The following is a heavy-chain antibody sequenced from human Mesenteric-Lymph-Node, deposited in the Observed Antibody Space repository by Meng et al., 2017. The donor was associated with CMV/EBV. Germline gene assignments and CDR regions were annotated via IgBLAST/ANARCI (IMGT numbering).Heavy chain of an antibody. Sequence: FTFSRYAMHWVRQAPGKGLELVAVISYDGSNKYYADSVKGRFTISRDNSKNTLYLQMNSLRAEDTAVYYCAGDPIYNILLWFGELDYWGQGTLVTVSS. V-gene: IGHV3-30-3*01. CDR1: FTFSRYA. J-gene: IGHJ4*02. CDR2: ISYDGSNK. CDR3: AGDPIYNILLWFGELDY. D-gene: IGHD3-10*01.